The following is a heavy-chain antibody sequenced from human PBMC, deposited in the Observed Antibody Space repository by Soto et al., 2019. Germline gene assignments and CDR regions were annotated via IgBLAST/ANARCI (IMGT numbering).Heavy chain of an antibody. CDR2: ISGSGGST. CDR1: GFTFSSYA. V-gene: IGHV3-23*01. Sequence: GGSLRLSCAASGFTFSSYAMSWVRQAPGKGLEWVSAISGSGGSTYYADSVKGRFTISRDNSKNTLYLQMNSLRAEDTAVYYCAKDLAVAGPDKDAFDIWGQGTMVTVS. D-gene: IGHD6-19*01. J-gene: IGHJ3*02. CDR3: AKDLAVAGPDKDAFDI.